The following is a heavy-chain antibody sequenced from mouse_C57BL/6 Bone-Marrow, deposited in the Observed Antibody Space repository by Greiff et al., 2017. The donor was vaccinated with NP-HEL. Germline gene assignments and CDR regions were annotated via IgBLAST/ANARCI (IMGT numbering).Heavy chain of an antibody. J-gene: IGHJ4*01. CDR3: TRDGRNYLYARDY. CDR2: ISSGGDYI. D-gene: IGHD2-1*01. Sequence: EVQRVESGEGLVKPGGSLKLSCAASGFTFSSYAMSWVRQTPEKRLEWVAYISSGGDYIYYADPVKGRFTISRDNARNTLYLQMSSLKSEDTAMYYCTRDGRNYLYARDYWGQGTSGTVSS. V-gene: IGHV5-9-1*02. CDR1: GFTFSSYA.